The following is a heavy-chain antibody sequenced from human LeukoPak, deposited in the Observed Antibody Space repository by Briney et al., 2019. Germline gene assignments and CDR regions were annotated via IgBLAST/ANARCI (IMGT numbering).Heavy chain of an antibody. CDR3: ARVPPRINMVRGVTITGSYYFDY. CDR2: MANDAKTT. J-gene: IGHJ4*02. CDR1: GFTFSIYG. D-gene: IGHD3-10*01. Sequence: GRSLRLSCAASGFTFSIYGMHWVRQAPGKGLEWVAVMANDAKTTYYADSVKGRFTISRDNAKNSLYLQMNSLRAEDSAVYYCARVPPRINMVRGVTITGSYYFDYWGQGTLVTVSS. V-gene: IGHV3-30*03.